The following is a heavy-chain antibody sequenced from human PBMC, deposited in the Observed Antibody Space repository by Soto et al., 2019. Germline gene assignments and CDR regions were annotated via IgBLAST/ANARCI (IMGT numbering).Heavy chain of an antibody. CDR3: ARDGGYCSGGSCYWSFDY. CDR2: IYYSGST. CDR1: GGSIISYY. Sequence: SETLSLTCTFAGGSIISYYWSLIRQPPGKGLEWIGYIYYSGSTNYNPSLKSRVTISVDTSKNQFSLKLSSVTAADTAVYYCARDGGYCSGGSCYWSFDYWGQGTLVTVSS. D-gene: IGHD2-15*01. V-gene: IGHV4-59*01. J-gene: IGHJ4*02.